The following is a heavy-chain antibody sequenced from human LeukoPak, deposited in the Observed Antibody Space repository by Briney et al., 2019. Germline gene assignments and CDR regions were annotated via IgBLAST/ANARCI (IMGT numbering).Heavy chain of an antibody. D-gene: IGHD3-22*01. CDR3: ARLDYYDSSGYYYVHWFDP. J-gene: IGHJ5*02. CDR2: IYYSGST. V-gene: IGHV4-39*01. CDR1: GGSISSSSYY. Sequence: SETLSLTCTVSGGSISSSSYYWGWIRQPPGKGLEWIGSIYYSGSTYYNASLKSRVTISVDTSKNQFSLKLSSVTAADTAVYYCARLDYYDSSGYYYVHWFDPWGQGTLVTVSS.